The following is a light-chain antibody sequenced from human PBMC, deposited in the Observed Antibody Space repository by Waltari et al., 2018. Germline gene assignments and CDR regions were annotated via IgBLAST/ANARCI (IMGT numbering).Light chain of an antibody. Sequence: QSVLTQPASVSGSPGQSITIPCTGPRGDVVGYDYVTWYQQQPGKAPKLMIYDVKNRPSGVSNRFSGSKSGDTASLTISGLQAEDEADYYCSSYAVTATLLFGGGTTLTVL. CDR1: RGDVVGYDY. J-gene: IGLJ2*01. CDR2: DVK. CDR3: SSYAVTATLL. V-gene: IGLV2-14*03.